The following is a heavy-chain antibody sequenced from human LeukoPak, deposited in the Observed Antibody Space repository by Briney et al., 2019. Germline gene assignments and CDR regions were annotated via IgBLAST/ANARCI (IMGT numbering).Heavy chain of an antibody. CDR2: INTSGST. CDR1: GGSISNYY. J-gene: IGHJ6*03. D-gene: IGHD3-10*01. Sequence: KPSETLSLTCTVSGGSISNYYWSWIRQPAGKGPECIGRINTSGSTNYNPSLKSRVTMSVDTSKNQFSLKLSSVTAADTAMYYCARGVVWFGELHYYYYMDVWGKGTTVTVSS. CDR3: ARGVVWFGELHYYYYMDV. V-gene: IGHV4-4*07.